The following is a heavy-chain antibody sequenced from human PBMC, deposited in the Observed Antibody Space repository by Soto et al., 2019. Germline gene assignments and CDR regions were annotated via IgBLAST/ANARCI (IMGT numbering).Heavy chain of an antibody. CDR2: INGGGGTT. Sequence: GGSLRLSXAASGFSFSGYTMNWVRQAQGKGLEWISGINGGGGTTYYADSVKGRFTISRDDSKNILYLQMNSPRAEDTAIYYCAKDRHPDGIWTFDYWGRGTLVTVSS. CDR3: AKDRHPDGIWTFDY. V-gene: IGHV3-23*01. CDR1: GFSFSGYT. D-gene: IGHD3-9*01. J-gene: IGHJ4*02.